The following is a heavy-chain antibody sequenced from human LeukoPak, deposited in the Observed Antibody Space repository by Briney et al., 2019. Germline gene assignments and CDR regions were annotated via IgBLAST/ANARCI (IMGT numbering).Heavy chain of an antibody. CDR1: GFTFSSYG. D-gene: IGHD3-22*01. V-gene: IGHV3-33*01. CDR2: IWYDGSNK. Sequence: GRSLGLSCAASGFTFSSYGMHWVRQAPGKGLEWVAVIWYDGSNKYYADSVKGRFTISRDNSKNTLYLQMNSLRAEDTAVYYCARDPTGYYDSSGYYFDYWGQGTLVTVSS. CDR3: ARDPTGYYDSSGYYFDY. J-gene: IGHJ4*02.